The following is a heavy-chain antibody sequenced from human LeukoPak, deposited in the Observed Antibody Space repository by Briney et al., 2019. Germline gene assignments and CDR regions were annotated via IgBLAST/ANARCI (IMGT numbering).Heavy chain of an antibody. J-gene: IGHJ4*02. CDR3: ARQTRRDGYNLDY. Sequence: GGSLRLSCAASGLTVSSNYMSWVRQAPGKGLEWVSVIYSGGSTYYADSVKGRFTISRDNSKNTLYLQMNSLRAEDTAVYYCARQTRRDGYNLDYWGQGTLVTVSS. CDR1: GLTVSSNY. D-gene: IGHD5-24*01. CDR2: IYSGGST. V-gene: IGHV3-66*02.